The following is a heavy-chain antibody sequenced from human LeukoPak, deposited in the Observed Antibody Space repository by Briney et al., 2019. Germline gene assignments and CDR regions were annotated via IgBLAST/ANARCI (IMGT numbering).Heavy chain of an antibody. CDR2: IYYSGST. J-gene: IGHJ4*02. D-gene: IGHD2-2*01. V-gene: IGHV4-39*01. Sequence: SETLSLTCTVSGGSTSSSGYYWGWIRQPPGKGLEWIGSIYYSGSTYYNPSLKSRVTISVDTSKNQFSLKLSSVTAADTAVYYCARHFSPLPIVVVPAAIDYWGQGTLVTVSS. CDR1: GGSTSSSGYY. CDR3: ARHFSPLPIVVVPAAIDY.